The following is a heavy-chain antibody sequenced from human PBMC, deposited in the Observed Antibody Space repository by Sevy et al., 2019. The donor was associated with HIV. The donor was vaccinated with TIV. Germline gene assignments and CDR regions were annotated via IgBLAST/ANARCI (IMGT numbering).Heavy chain of an antibody. Sequence: GGSLRLSCAASGFTFSSYAMHWVRQAPGKGLEWVAVISYDGSNKYYADSVQGRFTISRDNSKNTLYLQMNSLRAEDTAVYYCARGRRTRRDCYNSGDEDYWGQGTLVTVSS. V-gene: IGHV3-30-3*01. D-gene: IGHD2-21*01. CDR2: ISYDGSNK. J-gene: IGHJ4*02. CDR1: GFTFSSYA. CDR3: ARGRRTRRDCYNSGDEDY.